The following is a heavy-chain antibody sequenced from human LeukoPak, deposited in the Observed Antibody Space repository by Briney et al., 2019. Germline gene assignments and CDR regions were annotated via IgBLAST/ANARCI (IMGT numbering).Heavy chain of an antibody. Sequence: GASVKVSCKTSGYIFTDYAIVWVRQAPGQGLKWIGWVGTYDGKTNYAQEVQDRVTTTTDTSASTAYVDLRSLTSDDTALYYCAKLMDNNYDGSAFDHWGQGTLVTVSS. D-gene: IGHD3-22*01. J-gene: IGHJ4*02. CDR3: AKLMDNNYDGSAFDH. CDR2: VGTYDGKT. CDR1: GYIFTDYA. V-gene: IGHV1-18*01.